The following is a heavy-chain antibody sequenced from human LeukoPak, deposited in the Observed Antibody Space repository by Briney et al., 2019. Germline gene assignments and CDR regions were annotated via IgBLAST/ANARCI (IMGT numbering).Heavy chain of an antibody. CDR2: ISGSGART. D-gene: IGHD4-17*01. J-gene: IGHJ4*02. Sequence: GVSLRLSCAASGFTFSSYAMSWVRQAPGKGLEWVSAISGSGARTYYADSVKGRFTISRDNSKNTLYLQMNSLRAEDTAVYYCAKEDRYGAKNYWGQGTLVTVSS. V-gene: IGHV3-23*01. CDR3: AKEDRYGAKNY. CDR1: GFTFSSYA.